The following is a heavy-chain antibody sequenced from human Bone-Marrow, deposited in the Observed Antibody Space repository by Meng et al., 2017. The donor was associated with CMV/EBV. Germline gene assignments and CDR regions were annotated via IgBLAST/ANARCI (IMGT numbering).Heavy chain of an antibody. J-gene: IGHJ4*02. CDR3: ARDLLYDSSGYPDY. CDR2: MNPNSGGT. D-gene: IGHD3-22*01. CDR1: GYTFTSYD. Sequence: ASVKVSCKASGYTFTSYDINWVRQATGQGLEWMGWMNPNSGGTNYAQKFQGRVTMTRDTSISTAYMELSRLRSDDTAVYYCARDLLYDSSGYPDYWGQGTLVTVSS. V-gene: IGHV1-2*02.